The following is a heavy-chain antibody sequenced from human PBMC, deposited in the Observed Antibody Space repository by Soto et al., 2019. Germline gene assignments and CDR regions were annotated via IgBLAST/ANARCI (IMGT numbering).Heavy chain of an antibody. Sequence: QVQLVQSGAEVKKPGASVKVSCKASGYTFTGYYMHWVRQAPGQGLEWMGWINPNSGGTNYAQKFQGRVTMTRDTSISTAYMEMSRLRSDDTAVYYCARADHYSTEEYYYYYGMDVWGQGTTVTVSS. CDR2: INPNSGGT. V-gene: IGHV1-2*02. CDR1: GYTFTGYY. CDR3: ARADHYSTEEYYYYYGMDV. D-gene: IGHD4-4*01. J-gene: IGHJ6*02.